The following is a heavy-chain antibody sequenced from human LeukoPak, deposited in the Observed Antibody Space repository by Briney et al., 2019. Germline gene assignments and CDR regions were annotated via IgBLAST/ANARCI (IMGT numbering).Heavy chain of an antibody. CDR3: AKDGYCSSTSCSLYYYYYYMDV. Sequence: GGSLRLSCAASGFTFSSYGMHWVRQAPGKGLEWVAVIWYDGSSTYYADSVKGRFTISRDNSKNTLYLQMNSLRAEDSAVYCCAKDGYCSSTSCSLYYYYYYMDVWGKGTTVTVSS. V-gene: IGHV3-33*06. D-gene: IGHD2-2*03. CDR2: IWYDGSST. J-gene: IGHJ6*03. CDR1: GFTFSSYG.